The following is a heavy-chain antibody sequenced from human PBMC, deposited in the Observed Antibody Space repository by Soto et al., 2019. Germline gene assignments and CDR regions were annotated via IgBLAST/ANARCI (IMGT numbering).Heavy chain of an antibody. V-gene: IGHV5-10-1*01. J-gene: IGHJ6*02. CDR2: IDPSDSYT. D-gene: IGHD4-17*01. Sequence: PGESLKISCKGSGYSFTSYWISWVRQMPGKGLEWMGRIDPSDSYTNYSPSFQGHVTISADKSISTAYLQWSSLKASDTAMYYCARAVTTEEDYYYGMDVWGQGTTVTVSS. CDR3: ARAVTTEEDYYYGMDV. CDR1: GYSFTSYW.